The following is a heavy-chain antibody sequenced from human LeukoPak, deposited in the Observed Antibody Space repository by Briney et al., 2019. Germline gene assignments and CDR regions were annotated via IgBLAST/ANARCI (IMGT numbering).Heavy chain of an antibody. CDR2: INPSGGST. J-gene: IGHJ6*02. V-gene: IGHV1-46*01. D-gene: IGHD1-1*01. CDR1: GYTFTSYY. CDR3: ANDRYNWNDGIYYYYGMDV. Sequence: GASVKVSCKASGYTFTSYYMHWVRQAPGQGLEWMGIINPSGGSTSYAQKFQGRVTMTRDTSTSTVYMELSSLRSEDTAVYYCANDRYNWNDGIYYYYGMDVWGQGTTVTVSS.